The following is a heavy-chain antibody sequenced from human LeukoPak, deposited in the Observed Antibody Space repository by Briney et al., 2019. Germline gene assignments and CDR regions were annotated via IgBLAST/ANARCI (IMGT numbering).Heavy chain of an antibody. V-gene: IGHV4-34*01. CDR1: GGSFSGYY. D-gene: IGHD6-13*01. Sequence: PSETLSLTCAVYGGSFSGYYWSWIRQPPGKGLEWIGEINHSGSTNYNPSLKSRVTISVDTSKNQFSLKLSSVTAADTAVYYCARGVAQQLVTYYYYYYYMDAWGKGTTVTVSS. CDR2: INHSGST. J-gene: IGHJ6*03. CDR3: ARGVAQQLVTYYYYYYYMDA.